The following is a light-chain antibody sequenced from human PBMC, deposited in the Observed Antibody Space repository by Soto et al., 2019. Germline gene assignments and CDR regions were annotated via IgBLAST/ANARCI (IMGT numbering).Light chain of an antibody. Sequence: EIVLTQSPATLPLSPGERATLSCRASQSVRSDLAWYQQKPGQAPRLLIYDASNRATGIPARFSGSGSGTDFTLTISSLEPEDFAVYYCQQRSEWPITFGQGTRLAIK. V-gene: IGKV3-11*01. CDR3: QQRSEWPIT. CDR2: DAS. J-gene: IGKJ5*01. CDR1: QSVRSD.